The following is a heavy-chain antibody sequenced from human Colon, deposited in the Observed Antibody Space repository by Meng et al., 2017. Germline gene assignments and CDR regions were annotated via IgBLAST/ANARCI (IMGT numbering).Heavy chain of an antibody. CDR3: VGGFYFQY. CDR1: GFTFSYQY. Sequence: GGPGGDLALPGGSLGFSCAALGFTFSYQYMNWVRQAPGKGLEWVSVIDSAGATNYADSVKGRFTISRDSYNNTLYLQMDNLRVGDTAVYFCVGGFYFQYWGQGTLVTVSS. CDR2: IDSAGAT. J-gene: IGHJ1*01. V-gene: IGHV3-53*01. D-gene: IGHD3-3*01.